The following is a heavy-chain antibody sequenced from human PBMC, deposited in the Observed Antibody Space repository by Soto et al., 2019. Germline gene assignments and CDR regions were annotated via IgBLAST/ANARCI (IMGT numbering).Heavy chain of an antibody. D-gene: IGHD6-6*01. J-gene: IGHJ4*02. CDR3: ASMYSSSSLLSSPSDY. V-gene: IGHV4-30-4*01. Sequence: QVQLQESGPGLVKPSQTLSLTCTVSGGSISSGDYYWSWIRQPPGKGLEWIGYIYYSGSTYYNPSLKSRVTITVDTSKNQFSLKLSSGTAADTAVYYCASMYSSSSLLSSPSDYWGQGTLVTVSS. CDR2: IYYSGST. CDR1: GGSISSGDYY.